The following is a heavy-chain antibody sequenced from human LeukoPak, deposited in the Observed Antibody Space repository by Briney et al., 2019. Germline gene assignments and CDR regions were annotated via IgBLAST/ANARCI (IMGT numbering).Heavy chain of an antibody. CDR2: ISYDGSNK. CDR3: AKDITYYDILTASSVDY. V-gene: IGHV3-30*18. CDR1: GFTFSSYG. J-gene: IGHJ4*02. Sequence: GGSLRLSCAASGFTFSSYGMHWVRQAPGKGLEWVAVISYDGSNKYYADSVKGRLTISRDNSKNTLYLQMNSLRAEDTAVYYCAKDITYYDILTASSVDYWGQGTLVTVSS. D-gene: IGHD3-9*01.